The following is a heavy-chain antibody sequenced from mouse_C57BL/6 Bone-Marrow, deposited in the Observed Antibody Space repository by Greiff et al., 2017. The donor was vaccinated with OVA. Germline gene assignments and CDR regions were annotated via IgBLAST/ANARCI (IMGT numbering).Heavy chain of an antibody. V-gene: IGHV2-2*01. CDR2: IWSGGSA. J-gene: IGHJ4*01. Sequence: VKLQESGPGLVQPSQTLSITCTVSGFSLTSYGVNWVRQSPGKGLEWLGVIWSGGSADYNEAFISRLSIIKDNTKCHACCIMISMQSDDTDICYSAGISLSDYEGDAMDYWGQGTSVTVSS. CDR3: AGISLSDYEGDAMDY. CDR1: GFSLTSYG. D-gene: IGHD2-4*01.